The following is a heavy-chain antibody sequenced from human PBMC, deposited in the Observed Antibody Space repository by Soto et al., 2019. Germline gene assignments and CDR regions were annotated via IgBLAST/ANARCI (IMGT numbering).Heavy chain of an antibody. CDR2: IYYSGST. J-gene: IGHJ4*02. CDR3: GRMFGIGPNFDY. Sequence: PSETLSLTCTVSGGSISSYYWSWIRQPPGKGLEWIGYIYYSGSTNYNPSLKSRVTISVDTSKNQFSLKLSSVTAADTAVYYCGRMFGIGPNFDYWGQGTLVTVSS. CDR1: GGSISSYY. D-gene: IGHD3-16*01. V-gene: IGHV4-59*01.